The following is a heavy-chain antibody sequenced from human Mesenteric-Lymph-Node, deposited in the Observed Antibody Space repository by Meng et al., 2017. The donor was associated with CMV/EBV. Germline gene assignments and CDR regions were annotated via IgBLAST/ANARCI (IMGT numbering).Heavy chain of an antibody. D-gene: IGHD2-2*01. J-gene: IGHJ5*02. V-gene: IGHV5-51*01. CDR1: GYSFTSYW. Sequence: GGSLRLSCKGSGYSFTSYWIAWVRQMPGKGLEWMGMIYPYDSDTIYSPSFQGQVTISVDKSINTAYLQWSSLKASDTAMYYCARHGGGYCRSTSCYLFDPWGQGTLVTVSS. CDR2: IYPYDSDT. CDR3: ARHGGGYCRSTSCYLFDP.